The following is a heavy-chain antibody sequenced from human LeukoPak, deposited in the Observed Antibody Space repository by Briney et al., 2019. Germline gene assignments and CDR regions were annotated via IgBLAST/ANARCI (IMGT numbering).Heavy chain of an antibody. CDR1: GYSISSGYY. V-gene: IGHV4-38-2*02. CDR3: ARQRETGQFDY. CDR2: MYYSGSP. Sequence: SETLSLTCTVSGYSISSGYYWGWIRQPPGKGLEWIGSMYYSGSPYYNPSLMSRVTISVDTSKTQFSLELNSMTAADTALYYCARQRETGQFDYWGQGTLVSVSS. D-gene: IGHD3-9*01. J-gene: IGHJ4*02.